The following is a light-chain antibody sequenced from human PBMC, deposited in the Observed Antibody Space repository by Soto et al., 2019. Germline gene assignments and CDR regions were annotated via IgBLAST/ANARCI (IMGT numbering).Light chain of an antibody. CDR2: EVS. J-gene: IGLJ2*01. Sequence: QSALTQPASVSGSPGQSITIYCTGTSSDIGGYRYVSWYQQHPGKAPKLMIHEVSNRPSGVSSRFSGSKSGNTASLTIFGLQADDEADYYCRSYASTNPLIFGGGTKRTGL. V-gene: IGLV2-14*03. CDR1: SSDIGGYRY. CDR3: RSYASTNPLI.